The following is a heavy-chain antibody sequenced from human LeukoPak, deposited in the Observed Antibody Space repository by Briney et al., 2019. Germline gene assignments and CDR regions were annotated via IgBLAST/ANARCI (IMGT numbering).Heavy chain of an antibody. CDR2: TYYRSKWYN. D-gene: IGHD6-13*01. V-gene: IGHV6-1*01. CDR1: GYSFSSNTTA. CDR3: ARQQRGAFDY. Sequence: SSQTLSLTCAISGYSFSSNTTAWDCISQSQWRGLEWLGRTYYRSKWYNDYAVSVRSRITINPDTAKNQFSLQLNSVTPEDTAVYYCARQQRGAFDYWGQGTLVTVSS. J-gene: IGHJ4*02.